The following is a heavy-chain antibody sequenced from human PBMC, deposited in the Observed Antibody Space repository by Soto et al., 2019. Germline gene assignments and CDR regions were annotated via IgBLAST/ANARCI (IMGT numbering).Heavy chain of an antibody. CDR3: AKDASRNSGWYYFDY. D-gene: IGHD6-19*01. CDR2: IDYTGGTT. J-gene: IGHJ4*02. Sequence: EVQLLESGGGLVQPGGSLRLSCAASGFTFSILAMGWVRQAPGKGLEWVSVIDYTGGTTYYTDSVKGRFIISRDNSKKMLYLQMNSLRAEDTAVYYCAKDASRNSGWYYFDYWGQGALVTVSS. V-gene: IGHV3-23*01. CDR1: GFTFSILA.